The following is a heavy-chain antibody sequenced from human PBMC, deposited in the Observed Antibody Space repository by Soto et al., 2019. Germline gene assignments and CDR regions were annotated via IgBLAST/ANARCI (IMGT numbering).Heavy chain of an antibody. CDR3: ARWFDP. Sequence: ASETLSLTCTVSGGSISGDYWSWIRQPPGKGLEWIGYMYNTGSTVYNPSFKSRVTISVDTSKNQFSLKLNSVTAADTAVYYCARWFDPWGQGTLVTVSS. CDR1: GGSISGDY. J-gene: IGHJ5*02. V-gene: IGHV4-59*01. CDR2: MYNTGST.